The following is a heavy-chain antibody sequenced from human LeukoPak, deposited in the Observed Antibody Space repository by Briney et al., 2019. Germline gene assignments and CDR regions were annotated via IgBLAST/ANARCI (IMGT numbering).Heavy chain of an antibody. CDR1: GGSISDYY. Sequence: SETLSLTCTVSGGSISDYYWGWIRQPPGKGLEWIGSIYYSGSTYYNPSLKSRVTISVDTSKNQFSLKLSSVTAADTAVYYCARFSPPVLLWFGESHSADWFDPWGQGTLVTVSS. J-gene: IGHJ5*02. V-gene: IGHV4-39*01. CDR2: IYYSGST. D-gene: IGHD3-10*01. CDR3: ARFSPPVLLWFGESHSADWFDP.